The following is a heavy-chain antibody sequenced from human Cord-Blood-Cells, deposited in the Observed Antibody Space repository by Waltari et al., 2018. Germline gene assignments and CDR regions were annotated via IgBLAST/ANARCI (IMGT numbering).Heavy chain of an antibody. V-gene: IGHV4-34*01. J-gene: IGHJ3*02. Sequence: VQLQNWGEGLLKPSESPYSTCAVYGVSFIGHYWSWVRQPPGKGLEWIGEINHSGSTNYNPSLKRRVTISVDTSKNQFSLKLSSVTAADTAVYYCARGRSPDAFDIWGQGTMVTVSS. CDR1: GVSFIGHY. CDR2: INHSGST. CDR3: ARGRSPDAFDI. D-gene: IGHD1-26*01.